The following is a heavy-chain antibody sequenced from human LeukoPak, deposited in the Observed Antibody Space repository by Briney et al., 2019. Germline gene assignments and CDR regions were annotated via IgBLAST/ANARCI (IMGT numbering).Heavy chain of an antibody. V-gene: IGHV3-23*01. D-gene: IGHD1-1*01. CDR3: ATLMYTTGRQGLDS. CDR2: ISADSGTT. J-gene: IGHJ4*02. CDR1: GFAFRIYP. Sequence: PGGSLRLSCAASGFAFRIYPMIWARQAPGKGLEWVSSISADSGTTNYADSATGRFTVSRDNSKRTLYLQMDSLRVEDTAVYYCATLMYTTGRQGLDSWGQETRVTVSS.